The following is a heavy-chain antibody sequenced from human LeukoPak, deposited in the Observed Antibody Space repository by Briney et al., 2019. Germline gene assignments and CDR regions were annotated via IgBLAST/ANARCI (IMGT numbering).Heavy chain of an antibody. CDR3: ARDVYYGSGPLGY. J-gene: IGHJ4*02. CDR2: IWYDGSNK. D-gene: IGHD3-10*01. Sequence: GRSLRLSCAASGFTFSSYGMHWVRQAPGKGLEWVAVIWYDGSNKHYADSVKGRFTISRDNSKNTLYLQMNSLGAEDTAVYYCARDVYYGSGPLGYWGQGTLVTVSS. CDR1: GFTFSSYG. V-gene: IGHV3-33*01.